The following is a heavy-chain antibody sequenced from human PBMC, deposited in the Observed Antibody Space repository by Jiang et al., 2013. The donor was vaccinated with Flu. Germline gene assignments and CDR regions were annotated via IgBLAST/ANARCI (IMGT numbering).Heavy chain of an antibody. V-gene: IGHV1-3*01. CDR3: ARGLDGSGTYYTFYGMDV. Sequence: GAEVKKPGASVKVSCKASGYTFTSSAMHWVRQAPGQRLEWMGWINVDNGNTKYSQKFQGRVTITRDTSANTAYMDMSSLRSEDTAVYHCARGLDGSGTYYTFYGMDVWGQGTTVTVSS. CDR2: INVDNGNT. D-gene: IGHD3-10*01. J-gene: IGHJ6*02. CDR1: GYTFTSSA.